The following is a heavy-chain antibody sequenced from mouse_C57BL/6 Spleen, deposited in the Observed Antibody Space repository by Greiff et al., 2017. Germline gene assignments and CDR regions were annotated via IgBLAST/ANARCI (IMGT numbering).Heavy chain of an antibody. J-gene: IGHJ2*01. CDR2: ISDGGSYT. Sequence: EVKVIESGGGLVKPGGSLKLSCAASGFTFSSYAMSWVRQTPEKRLEWVATISDGGSYTYYPDNVKGRFTISRDNAKNNLYLQMSHLKSEDTAMYYCARDVYYGTLYYCDYWAKAPLSQSPQ. V-gene: IGHV5-4*01. D-gene: IGHD2-1*01. CDR1: GFTFSSYA. CDR3: ARDVYYGTLYYCDY.